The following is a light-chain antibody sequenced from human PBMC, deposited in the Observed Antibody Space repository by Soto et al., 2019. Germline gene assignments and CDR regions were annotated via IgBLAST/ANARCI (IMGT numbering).Light chain of an antibody. V-gene: IGKV1-39*01. J-gene: IGKJ4*01. CDR2: AAS. CDR3: QQSYSTPPLT. CDR1: QSVSSY. Sequence: DIQMTQSPSSLSASVGDRVTITCRARQSVSSYLNWYQQKPGKAPKLLIYAASSLQSGVPSRFSGSGSGTDFTLTISRLQPEDFATYYCQQSYSTPPLTFGGGTKVEIK.